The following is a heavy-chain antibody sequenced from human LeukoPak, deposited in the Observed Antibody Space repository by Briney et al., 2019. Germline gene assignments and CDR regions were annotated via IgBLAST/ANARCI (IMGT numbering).Heavy chain of an antibody. CDR2: IYTSGST. CDR1: GGSISSYY. V-gene: IGHV4-4*07. D-gene: IGHD4-17*01. CDR3: ARDQMRDGERHNWFDP. Sequence: SETLSLTCTVSGGSISSYYWSWIRQPAGKGLEWIGRIYTSGSTNYNPSLKSRVTISVDKSKNQFSLKLSSVTAADTAVYYCARDQMRDGERHNWFDPWGQGTLVTVSS. J-gene: IGHJ5*02.